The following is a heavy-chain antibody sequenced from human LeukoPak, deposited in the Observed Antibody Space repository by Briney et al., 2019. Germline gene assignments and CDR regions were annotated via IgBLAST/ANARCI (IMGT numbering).Heavy chain of an antibody. CDR1: GDSVSSNGSA. V-gene: IGHV6-1*01. CDR3: AREDDSGNFNTDWFDL. CDR2: TYYRSRWLN. D-gene: IGHD1-26*01. J-gene: IGHJ5*02. Sequence: SQTLSLTCAISGDSVSSNGSAWNWIRQSPTRGLEWLGRTYYRSRWLNDYAPSVKSRISINPDTSKNQFSLHLSSVTPEDTAVYYCAREDDSGNFNTDWFDLWGQGTLVTVSS.